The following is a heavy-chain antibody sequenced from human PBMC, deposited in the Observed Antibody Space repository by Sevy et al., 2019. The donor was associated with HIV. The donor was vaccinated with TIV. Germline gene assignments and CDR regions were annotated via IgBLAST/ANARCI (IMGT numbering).Heavy chain of an antibody. D-gene: IGHD3-22*01. Sequence: ASVKVSCKASGDTFSSYGFSWVRQAPGHGLEWMGRIIPVFGIPNYAQQFQGRVTITADTSASTAFMGLSSLRSEDTAVYFCARAPTDLYNYDSSGYPLTYYFDSWGQGTLVTVSS. V-gene: IGHV1-69*10. CDR1: GDTFSSYG. CDR3: ARAPTDLYNYDSSGYPLTYYFDS. CDR2: IIPVFGIP. J-gene: IGHJ4*02.